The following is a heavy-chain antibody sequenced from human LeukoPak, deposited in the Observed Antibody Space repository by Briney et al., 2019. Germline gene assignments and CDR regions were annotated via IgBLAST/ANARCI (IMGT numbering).Heavy chain of an antibody. Sequence: ASVKVALMPSGYTFTGYYLHRVRQTPGQGLEWMGWINPNSGGTHCAQKFQDRVTMTRDTSITTAYMELSRLRSDDTAVYYCARDVRMAIPSGGYWGQETRLSVSS. V-gene: IGHV1-2*02. J-gene: IGHJ4*02. CDR1: GYTFTGYY. CDR3: ARDVRMAIPSGGY. CDR2: INPNSGGT. D-gene: IGHD2-2*02.